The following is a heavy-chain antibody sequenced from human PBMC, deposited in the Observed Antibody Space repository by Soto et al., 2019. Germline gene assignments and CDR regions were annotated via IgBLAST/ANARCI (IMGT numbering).Heavy chain of an antibody. Sequence: DSVKVSGKPSGYSFTSVGISWVRQAPGQGLEWMGWFSAYNGNTRYAQKFQDRVTMTTDPPTNTAYMELRSLRSDDTAVYYCARDASYSKNWFDPWGQGTLVTVSS. CDR1: GYSFTSVG. D-gene: IGHD3-10*01. CDR2: FSAYNGNT. CDR3: ARDASYSKNWFDP. V-gene: IGHV1-18*04. J-gene: IGHJ5*02.